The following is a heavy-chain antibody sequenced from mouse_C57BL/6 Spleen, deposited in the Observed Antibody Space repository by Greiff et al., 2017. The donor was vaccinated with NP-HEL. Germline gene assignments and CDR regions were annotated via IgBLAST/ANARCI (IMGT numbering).Heavy chain of an antibody. J-gene: IGHJ2*01. CDR1: GFNITDDY. CDR2: IDPENGDT. CDR3: TRSHFDD. Sequence: VQLQQSGAELVRPGASVKLSCTASGFNITDDYMHWVKQRPEQGLEWIGWIDPENGDTEYASKFQGKATITADTSSNTAYLQLSSLTSEDTAIYYCTRSHFDDWGKGTTLTVSS. V-gene: IGHV14-4*01.